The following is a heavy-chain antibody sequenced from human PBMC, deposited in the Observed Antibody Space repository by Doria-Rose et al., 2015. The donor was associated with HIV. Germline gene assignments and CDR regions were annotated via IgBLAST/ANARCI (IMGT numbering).Heavy chain of an antibody. CDR3: ARGITVFGVVFHDGFDV. V-gene: IGHV5-51*01. Sequence: VQLVQSGAEVKKPGESLKISCKGSGYNFTNYWIGWVRQMPGKGLEWMGIIYPDDSDTRYSPSFQGQVTVDKSITTAYLQWSSLKASDTAMYYCARGITVFGVVFHDGFDVWGRGTMVTVSP. J-gene: IGHJ3*01. CDR1: GYNFTNYW. CDR2: IYPDDSDT. D-gene: IGHD3-3*01.